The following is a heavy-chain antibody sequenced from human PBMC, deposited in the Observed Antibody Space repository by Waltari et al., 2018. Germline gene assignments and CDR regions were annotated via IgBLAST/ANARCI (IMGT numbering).Heavy chain of an antibody. J-gene: IGHJ4*02. D-gene: IGHD7-27*01. CDR1: GGTFSSYA. V-gene: IGHV1-69*05. CDR3: ARETGDYFDY. Sequence: QVQLVQSGAEVKKPGSSVKVSCKASGGTFSSYAISWVRQAPGQGLEWMGGIIPIFGTANYAQKFQGRVTMTRDTSISTAYMELSRLRSDDTAVYYCARETGDYFDYCGQGTLVTVSS. CDR2: IIPIFGTA.